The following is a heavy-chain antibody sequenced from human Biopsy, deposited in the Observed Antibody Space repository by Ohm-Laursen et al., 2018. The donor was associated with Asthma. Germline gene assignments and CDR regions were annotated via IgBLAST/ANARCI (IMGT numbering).Heavy chain of an antibody. D-gene: IGHD3-3*01. J-gene: IGHJ4*02. V-gene: IGHV3-30-3*01. CDR1: GFTFRSYA. CDR3: ARDVMEWYLPAFDF. Sequence: SLRLSCAASGFTFRSYAMHWVRQAPGKGLEWVAVGGRYYDGGLKYYADSVNGRFTVSRDDSKNTLHLQMNSLRPDDTAVYYCARDVMEWYLPAFDFRGQGTLVPVSS. CDR2: GGRYYDGGLK.